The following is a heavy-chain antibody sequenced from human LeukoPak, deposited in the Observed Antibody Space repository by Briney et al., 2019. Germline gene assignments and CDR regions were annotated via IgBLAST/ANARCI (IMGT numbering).Heavy chain of an antibody. J-gene: IGHJ5*02. V-gene: IGHV1-18*01. CDR2: ISAYNGNT. Sequence: ASVKVSCKASGYTFTIYGISWVRQAPGQGLEWMGWISAYNGNTNYAQKLQGRVTMTTDTSTSTAYMELRSLRSDDTAVYYCARDRVRYYGSGSYYISWGQGTLVTVSS. CDR1: GYTFTIYG. CDR3: ARDRVRYYGSGSYYIS. D-gene: IGHD3-10*01.